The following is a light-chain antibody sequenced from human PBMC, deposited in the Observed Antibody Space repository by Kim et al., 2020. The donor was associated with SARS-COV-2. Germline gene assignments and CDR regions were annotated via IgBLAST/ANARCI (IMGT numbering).Light chain of an antibody. CDR1: QSVSSN. J-gene: IGKJ2*01. Sequence: VSPGERATHSGRASQSVSSNLAWYQQKPGQAPRLLIYGASTRATGIPARFSGSGSGTEFTLTISSLQSEDFAVYYCQQYNNWPLYTFGQGTKLEI. V-gene: IGKV3-15*01. CDR2: GAS. CDR3: QQYNNWPLYT.